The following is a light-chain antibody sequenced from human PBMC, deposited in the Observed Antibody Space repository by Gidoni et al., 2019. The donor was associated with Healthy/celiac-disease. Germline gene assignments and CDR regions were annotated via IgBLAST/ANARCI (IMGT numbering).Light chain of an antibody. CDR1: ALPKQY. J-gene: IGLJ2*01. V-gene: IGLV3-25*03. CDR3: QSADSSGTYVV. Sequence: SYELTQPPSVSVPPGQTARLTCSGDALPKQYAYWYQQKPGQAPVLVISKDSERPSGIPERFSGSSSGTTVTLTISGVQAEDEADYYCQSADSSGTYVVFGGGTKLTVL. CDR2: KDS.